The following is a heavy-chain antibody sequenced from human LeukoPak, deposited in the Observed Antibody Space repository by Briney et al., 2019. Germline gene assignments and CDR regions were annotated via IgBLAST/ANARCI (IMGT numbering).Heavy chain of an antibody. D-gene: IGHD6-13*01. CDR3: ARDGDPGIAAPLLHY. CDR1: GYTFTSYG. CDR2: ISAYNGNT. V-gene: IGHV1-18*01. J-gene: IGHJ4*02. Sequence: ASVKVSCKASGYTFTSYGISWVRQAPGQGLEWMGWISAYNGNTNYAQKLQGRVTMTTDTSTSTAYVELRSLRSDDTAVYYCARDGDPGIAAPLLHYWGQGTLVTVSS.